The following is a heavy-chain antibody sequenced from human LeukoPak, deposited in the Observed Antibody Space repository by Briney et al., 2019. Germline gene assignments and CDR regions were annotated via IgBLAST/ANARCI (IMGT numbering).Heavy chain of an antibody. CDR1: GGSISSSSYY. CDR3: ARRGIAVAGGFFDY. Sequence: SETLSLTCTVSGGSISSSSYYWGWIRQPPGKGLEWIGSIYYSGSTYYNPSLKSRVTISVDTSKNQFSLKLSSVTAADTAVYYCARRGIAVAGGFFDYWGQGTLVTVSS. CDR2: IYYSGST. V-gene: IGHV4-39*01. J-gene: IGHJ4*02. D-gene: IGHD6-19*01.